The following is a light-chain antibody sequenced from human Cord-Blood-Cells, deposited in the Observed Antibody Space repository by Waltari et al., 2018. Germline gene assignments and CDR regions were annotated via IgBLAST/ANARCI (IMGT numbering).Light chain of an antibody. Sequence: EIVLTQSPATLSLSPGERATLSCSASQSVSSYLAWYQQKPGQAPRLLIYDASNRATRIPARCRGSGYRTDFTLTISSLEPEDFAVYYCQQRSNWPPRTFGQGTRLEIK. CDR3: QQRSNWPPRT. V-gene: IGKV3-11*01. CDR2: DAS. J-gene: IGKJ5*01. CDR1: QSVSSY.